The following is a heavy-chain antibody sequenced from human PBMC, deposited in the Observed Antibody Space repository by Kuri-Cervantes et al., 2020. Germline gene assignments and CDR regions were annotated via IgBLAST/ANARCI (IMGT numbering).Heavy chain of an antibody. CDR1: GGSISSYY. CDR3: ARVRRGTTAIEYWYFDL. CDR2: IYYSGST. Sequence: ESLKISCTVSGGSISSYYWSWIRQPPGKGLEWIGYIYYSGSTNYNPSLKSRVTISVDTSKNQFSLKLSSVTAADTAVCYCARVRRGTTAIEYWYFDLWGRGTLVTVSS. J-gene: IGHJ2*01. V-gene: IGHV4-59*13. D-gene: IGHD4-17*01.